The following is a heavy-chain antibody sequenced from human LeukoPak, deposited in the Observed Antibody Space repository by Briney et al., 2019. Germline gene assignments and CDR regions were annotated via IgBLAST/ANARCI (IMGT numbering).Heavy chain of an antibody. CDR2: ISRSSNYK. CDR3: ASSRYDSSGYYGIIGY. V-gene: IGHV3-21*01. J-gene: IGHJ4*02. Sequence: KTGGSLRLSCAASGFTFSSYGMSWVRQAPGKGLEWVSSISRSSNYKYYADSVKGRFTISRDNAKNSLYLQMNSLRAEDTALYYCASSRYDSSGYYGIIGYWGQGTLVTVSS. D-gene: IGHD3-22*01. CDR1: GFTFSSYG.